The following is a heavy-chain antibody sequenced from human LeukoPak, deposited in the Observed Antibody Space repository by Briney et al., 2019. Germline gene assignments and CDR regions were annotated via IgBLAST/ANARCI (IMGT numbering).Heavy chain of an antibody. CDR3: AKGMYSSSWYSGVFDY. CDR2: ISWNSGSI. CDR1: GFTFDDYA. V-gene: IGHV3-9*01. Sequence: GGSLRLSCAASGFTFDDYAMHWVRQAPGKGLEWVSGISWNSGSIGYADSVKGRFTISRDNAKNSLYLQMNILRAEDTALYYCAKGMYSSSWYSGVFDYWGQGTLVTVSS. J-gene: IGHJ4*02. D-gene: IGHD6-13*01.